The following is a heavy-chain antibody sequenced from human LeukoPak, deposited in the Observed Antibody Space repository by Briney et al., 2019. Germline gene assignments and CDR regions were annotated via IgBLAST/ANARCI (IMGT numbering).Heavy chain of an antibody. V-gene: IGHV3-30-3*01. CDR3: ARDGDFWSAQGAFDI. J-gene: IGHJ3*02. CDR1: GFTFSSYA. CDR2: ISYDGSNK. D-gene: IGHD3-3*01. Sequence: GGSLRLSCAASGFTFSSYAMHWVRQAPGEGLEWVAVISYDGSNKYYTDSVKGRFTISRDNSKNTLYLQMNSLRAEDTAVYYCARDGDFWSAQGAFDIWGQGTMVTVSS.